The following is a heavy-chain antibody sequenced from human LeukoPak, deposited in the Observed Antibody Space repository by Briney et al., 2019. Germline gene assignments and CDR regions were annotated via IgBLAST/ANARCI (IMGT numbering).Heavy chain of an antibody. J-gene: IGHJ4*02. D-gene: IGHD3-22*01. Sequence: GGSLRLSCAASGFTFSSYAVNWVRQAPGKGLEWVAVISYDGSNKYYADSVKGRFTISGDNSKNTLYLQLNSLRAEDTAVYYCARDAVPYYDSGYCDYWGQGTLVTVSS. CDR1: GFTFSSYA. CDR3: ARDAVPYYDSGYCDY. CDR2: ISYDGSNK. V-gene: IGHV3-30*04.